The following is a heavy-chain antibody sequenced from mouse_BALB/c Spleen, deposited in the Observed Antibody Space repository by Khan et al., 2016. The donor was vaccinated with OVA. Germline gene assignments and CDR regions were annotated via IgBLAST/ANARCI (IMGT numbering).Heavy chain of an antibody. J-gene: IGHJ3*01. CDR1: GYSFTTYY. V-gene: IGHV1S135*01. D-gene: IGHD1-1*01. Sequence: VQLQQSGPELMKPGASVKISCKATGYSFTTYYIHWVKQSHGKSLEWIGYIDPFNDDTNYNQKFKGKATLTVDKSSSTAYMHLSSLTSEDSAVXYCARHGSISRFADLGQGTLVTVSS. CDR3: ARHGSISRFAD. CDR2: IDPFNDDT.